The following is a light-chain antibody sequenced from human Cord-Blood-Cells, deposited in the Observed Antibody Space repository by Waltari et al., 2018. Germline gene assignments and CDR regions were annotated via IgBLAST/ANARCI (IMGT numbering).Light chain of an antibody. J-gene: IGLJ2*01. CDR2: KDS. Sequence: SYELTQPPPESVAPGQTGRLTCSGDALPTQHGSWYQQKPGHAPVRVIYKDSERPSGTPERFSGSSSGTTVTLTISGVQAEDVADYYCQSADSSGNVVFGGVTKLTVL. CDR3: QSADSSGNVV. V-gene: IGLV3-25*03. CDR1: ALPTQH.